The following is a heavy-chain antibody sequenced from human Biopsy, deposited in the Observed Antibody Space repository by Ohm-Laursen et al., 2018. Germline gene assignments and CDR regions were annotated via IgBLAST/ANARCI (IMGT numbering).Heavy chain of an antibody. Sequence: GTLSLTCSVSGGSIISYYWTWIRQPPGKGLEWIGHVYNGGITNYNPSLKSRVTITKDTSKNQFSLQVNSVAAADTAVYYCARTPRDSFWSGSYKRGLWFDPWGQGTLVIVSS. J-gene: IGHJ5*02. D-gene: IGHD3-3*01. CDR3: ARTPRDSFWSGSYKRGLWFDP. CDR2: VYNGGIT. CDR1: GGSIISYY. V-gene: IGHV4-59*01.